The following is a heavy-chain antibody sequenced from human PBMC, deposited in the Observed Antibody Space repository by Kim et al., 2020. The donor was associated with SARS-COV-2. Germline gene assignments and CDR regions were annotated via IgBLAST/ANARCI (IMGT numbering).Heavy chain of an antibody. V-gene: IGHV4-59*11. Sequence: SETLSLTCTVSGAYITNHYWSWIRLPPGKGQEWIGNVYHSGSTSYNPSLKSRVTMSVATSKRQFSLQVTSVTAADTAIYYCVREGYFDGGIFFFDSWGPGNLGTVSS. CDR3: VREGYFDGGIFFFDS. CDR2: VYHSGST. CDR1: GAYITNHY. J-gene: IGHJ5*01. D-gene: IGHD3-3*02.